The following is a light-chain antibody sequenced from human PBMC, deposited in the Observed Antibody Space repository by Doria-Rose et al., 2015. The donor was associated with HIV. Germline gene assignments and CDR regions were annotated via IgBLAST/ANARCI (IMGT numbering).Light chain of an antibody. CDR3: HQYGTSWT. Sequence: TQSPGTLSLSPGERATLSCRASQSFSSTYLAWYQQKPGQAPSLLIYDGSTRATGIPDRFSVSGSGTDFTLTINRLEPEDFALYYCHQYGTSWTFGQGTKVE. V-gene: IGKV3-20*01. J-gene: IGKJ1*01. CDR1: QSFSSTY. CDR2: DGS.